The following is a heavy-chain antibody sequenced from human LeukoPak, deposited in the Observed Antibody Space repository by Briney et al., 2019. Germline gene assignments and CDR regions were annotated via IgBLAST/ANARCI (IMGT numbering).Heavy chain of an antibody. CDR1: GGSISSYY. Sequence: PSETLSLTCSVSGGSISSYYWSWIRQPAGKGLEWIGRIYNSGSTNYNPSLKSRVTISVDKSKNQFSLKLSSVTAADTAVYYCARWNSGSSSFDFWGQGTLVTVPS. J-gene: IGHJ4*02. CDR3: ARWNSGSSSFDF. V-gene: IGHV4-4*07. CDR2: IYNSGST. D-gene: IGHD1-26*01.